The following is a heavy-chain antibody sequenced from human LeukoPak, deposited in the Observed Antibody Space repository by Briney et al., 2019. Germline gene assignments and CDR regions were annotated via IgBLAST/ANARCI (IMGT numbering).Heavy chain of an antibody. CDR1: GYTPTELS. J-gene: IGHJ4*02. V-gene: IGHV1-24*01. CDR3: ATIHKTYYYDSSGQPSQSYFDY. D-gene: IGHD3-22*01. CDR2: FDPEDGET. Sequence: ASVKVSCKVSGYTPTELSMHWVRQAPGKGLEWMGGFDPEDGETIYAQKFQGRVTMTEDTSTDTAYMELSSLRSEDTAVYYCATIHKTYYYDSSGQPSQSYFDYWGQGTLVTVSS.